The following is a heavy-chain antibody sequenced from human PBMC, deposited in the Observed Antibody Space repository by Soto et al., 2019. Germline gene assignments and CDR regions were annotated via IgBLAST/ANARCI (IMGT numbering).Heavy chain of an antibody. Sequence: GGSLRLSCAASGFTFSSYSMNWVRQAPGKGLEWVSSISSSSSYIYYADSVKGRFTISRDNAKNSLYLQMNSLRAEDTAVYYCARDRNYDFWSGFGNDAFDIWGQGTMVTVSS. J-gene: IGHJ3*02. CDR2: ISSSSSYI. CDR3: ARDRNYDFWSGFGNDAFDI. V-gene: IGHV3-21*01. CDR1: GFTFSSYS. D-gene: IGHD3-3*01.